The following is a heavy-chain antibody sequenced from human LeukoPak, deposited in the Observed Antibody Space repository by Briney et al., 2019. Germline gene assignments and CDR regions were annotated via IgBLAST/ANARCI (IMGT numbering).Heavy chain of an antibody. V-gene: IGHV4-59*08. J-gene: IGHJ4*02. CDR2: IYYSGST. D-gene: IGHD6-13*01. CDR3: ARHGYSSSWAYFDY. Sequence: SETLSLTCTVSGGSISSYYWSWIRQPPGKGLEWIGYIYYSGSTNYNPPLKSRVTISVDTSKNQFSLKLSSVTAADTAVYYCARHGYSSSWAYFDYWGQGTLVTVSS. CDR1: GGSISSYY.